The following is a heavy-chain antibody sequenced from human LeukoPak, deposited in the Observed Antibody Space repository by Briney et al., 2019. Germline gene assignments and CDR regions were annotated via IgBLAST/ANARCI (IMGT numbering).Heavy chain of an antibody. CDR2: IYTSGFT. CDR1: GGSISSYY. D-gene: IGHD6-13*01. J-gene: IGHJ6*03. CDR3: ARSPRGAAEDYYYYMGV. V-gene: IGHV4-4*07. Sequence: SETLSLTCTVSGGSISSYYWGWIRQPAGKGLEWIGRIYTSGFTNYNPSLKSRVTMSVDTSKNQFSLKLNSVTAADTAVYYCARSPRGAAEDYYYYMGVWGEGTTVTVSS.